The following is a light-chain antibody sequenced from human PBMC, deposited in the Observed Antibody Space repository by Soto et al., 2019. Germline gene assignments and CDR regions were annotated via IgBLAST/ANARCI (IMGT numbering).Light chain of an antibody. Sequence: DIQMTQSPSTLSGSGGDRVTITCRASQTISSWLAWYQQKPGKAPKLLIYKASTLKSGVPSRFRGSGSGTEFTLTISSLQPDDFATYYCQHYNSYSEAFGQGTKVELK. J-gene: IGKJ1*01. V-gene: IGKV1-5*03. CDR1: QTISSW. CDR3: QHYNSYSEA. CDR2: KAS.